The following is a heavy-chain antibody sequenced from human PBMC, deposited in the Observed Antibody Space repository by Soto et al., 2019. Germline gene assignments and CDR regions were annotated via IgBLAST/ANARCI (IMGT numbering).Heavy chain of an antibody. CDR1: GYPFTTYG. J-gene: IGHJ6*02. D-gene: IGHD2-8*01. V-gene: IGHV1-18*01. CDR2: ISDYNGDT. Sequence: ASVKVSCKASGYPFTTYGISWVRQAPGQGLEWMGWISDYNGDTNYAQKFQGRVTMTIDTSTGTAYMEVRSLTSDDTAVYYCAKNGQPPYYYYGLDVWGQGTKVTVSS. CDR3: AKNGQPPYYYYGLDV.